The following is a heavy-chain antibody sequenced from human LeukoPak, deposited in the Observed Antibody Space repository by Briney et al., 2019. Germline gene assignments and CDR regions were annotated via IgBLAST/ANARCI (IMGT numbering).Heavy chain of an antibody. D-gene: IGHD4-17*01. J-gene: IGHJ4*02. Sequence: ASVKVSFKASGYTFTSHVISWVRQAPGQALEWVGWISAYNGNTNYAQKLQGRVTMTTDTSKSTVYMEVRSLRSDDRGVYYCARDFNGYGDYDQISIVYWGQGNLVTVSS. CDR2: ISAYNGNT. CDR1: GYTFTSHV. V-gene: IGHV1-18*01. CDR3: ARDFNGYGDYDQISIVY.